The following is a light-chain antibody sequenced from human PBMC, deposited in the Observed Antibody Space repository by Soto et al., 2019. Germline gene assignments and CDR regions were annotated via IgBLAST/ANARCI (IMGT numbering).Light chain of an antibody. J-gene: IGKJ4*01. V-gene: IGKV3-20*01. CDR3: QQYGSSPLT. CDR2: GAA. Sequence: EIVLTQSPGTLSLSPGERATLSCSASQSVSSSFLAWYQQKPGQAPRLLSYGAASRATVITDRFSGSGSGTDFTLTISRLEPEDVAVYYCQQYGSSPLTFGGGTKVEIK. CDR1: QSVSSSF.